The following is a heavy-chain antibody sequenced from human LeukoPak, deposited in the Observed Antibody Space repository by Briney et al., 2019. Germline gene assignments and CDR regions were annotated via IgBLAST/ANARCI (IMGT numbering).Heavy chain of an antibody. CDR1: GFTFSTYW. CDR3: ARRASGTSRELDY. CDR2: ISSDGNTT. J-gene: IGHJ4*02. V-gene: IGHV3-74*01. Sequence: GGSLRLSCAASGFTFSTYWMHWVRQAPGKGLVWVSRISSDGNTTNYADSVKGRFTISRDNAKNTLYLQMNTLRAEDTAVYYCARRASGTSRELDYWGQGTLVTVSS.